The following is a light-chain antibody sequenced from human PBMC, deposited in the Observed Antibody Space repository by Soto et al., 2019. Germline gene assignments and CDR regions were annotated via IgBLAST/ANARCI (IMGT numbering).Light chain of an antibody. CDR2: DAS. J-gene: IGKJ3*01. CDR1: QSVSSY. V-gene: IGKV3-11*01. Sequence: EIVLTQSPATLSLSPGARATLSCRASQSVSSYLAWYQQKPGQAPRLLIYDASNRATGIPARFSGSGSGTDFTLTISSLEPEDFAVYYCQQEVTFGPGTKVDIK. CDR3: QQEVT.